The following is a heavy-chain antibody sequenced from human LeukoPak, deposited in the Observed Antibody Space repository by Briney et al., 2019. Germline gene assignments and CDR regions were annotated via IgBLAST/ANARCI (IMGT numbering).Heavy chain of an antibody. D-gene: IGHD5-18*01. V-gene: IGHV4-59*01. CDR1: GDSISTYY. CDR3: AGEGYNKRFDY. CDR2: MQYSGST. Sequence: PSETLSLTCTVSGDSISTYYGSWIRQTPGEGLEWIGYMQYSGSTNYNPSLKSRVTISADTSKNQLYLKLRSVTAADTAVYYCAGEGYNKRFDYWGQGSLVTVSS. J-gene: IGHJ4*02.